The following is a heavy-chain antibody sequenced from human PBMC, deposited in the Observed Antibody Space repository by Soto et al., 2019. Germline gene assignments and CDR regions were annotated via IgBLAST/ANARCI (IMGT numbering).Heavy chain of an antibody. V-gene: IGHV3-30-3*01. CDR3: ARAAATITYLDY. D-gene: IGHD5-12*01. CDR1: GFTFSSYA. J-gene: IGHJ4*02. CDR2: ISYDGSNK. Sequence: PGGSLRLSCAASGFTFSSYAMHWVHQAPGKGLEWVAVISYDGSNKYYADSVKGRFTISRDNSKNTLYLQMNRLRAEDTAVYYCARAAATITYLDYWGQGTLVTVSS.